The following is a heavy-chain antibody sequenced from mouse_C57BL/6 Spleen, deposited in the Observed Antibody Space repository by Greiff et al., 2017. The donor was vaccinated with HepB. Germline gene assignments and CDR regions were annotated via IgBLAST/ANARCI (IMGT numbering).Heavy chain of an antibody. Sequence: QVQLQQPGAELVKPGASVKMSCKASGYTFTSYWITWVKQRPGQGLEWIGDIYPGSGSTNYNEKFKRKATLTVDTSSSTAYMQLSSLTSEDSAVYYCAREGYYYGSSYRAYWGQGTLVTVSA. CDR2: IYPGSGST. V-gene: IGHV1-55*01. CDR3: AREGYYYGSSYRAY. J-gene: IGHJ3*01. CDR1: GYTFTSYW. D-gene: IGHD1-1*01.